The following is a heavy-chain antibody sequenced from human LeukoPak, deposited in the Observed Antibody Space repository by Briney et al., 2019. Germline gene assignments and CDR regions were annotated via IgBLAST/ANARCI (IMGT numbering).Heavy chain of an antibody. CDR3: AGVSCSSTSCPPSY. CDR2: ISSSGSTI. Sequence: PGGSLRLSCAASGFTFSDYYMSWIRQAPGKGLEWVSYISSSGSTIYYADSVKGRFTISRDNAKNSLYLQMNSLRAEDTAVYYCAGVSCSSTSCPPSYWGQGTLVTVSS. CDR1: GFTFSDYY. J-gene: IGHJ4*02. V-gene: IGHV3-11*04. D-gene: IGHD2-2*01.